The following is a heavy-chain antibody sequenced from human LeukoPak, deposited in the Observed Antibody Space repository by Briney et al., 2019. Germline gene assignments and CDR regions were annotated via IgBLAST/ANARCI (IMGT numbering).Heavy chain of an antibody. CDR2: ISGSGGSI. D-gene: IGHD3-3*01. Sequence: PGGSLRLSCAASGFTFSSYAMSWVRQAPGKGLEWVSAISGSGGSIYYADSVKGRFTISRDNSKNTLYLQMNSLRAEDTAVYYCAKEGQYYDFWSGYSPDYWGQGTLVTVSS. V-gene: IGHV3-23*01. CDR1: GFTFSSYA. CDR3: AKEGQYYDFWSGYSPDY. J-gene: IGHJ4*02.